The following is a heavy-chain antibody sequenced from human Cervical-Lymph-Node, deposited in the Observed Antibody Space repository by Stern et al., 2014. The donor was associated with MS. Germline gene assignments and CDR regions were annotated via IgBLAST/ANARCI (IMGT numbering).Heavy chain of an antibody. CDR1: GFVFRNYA. CDR2: VSFDARDK. J-gene: IGHJ4*02. D-gene: IGHD1-26*01. Sequence: QVQLVESGGGVVQPGRSLRLSCVASGFVFRNYAAHWVRQPPGKGLEWVALVSFDARDKYYTDSVKGRFTVSRDNSKNTLYLEMNSLRPEDTAVYYCAKGGSGSYLDWGQGSLVTVSS. CDR3: AKGGSGSYLD. V-gene: IGHV3-30*18.